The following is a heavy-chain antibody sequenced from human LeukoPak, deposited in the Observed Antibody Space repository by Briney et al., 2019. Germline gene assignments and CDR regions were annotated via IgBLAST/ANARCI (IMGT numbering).Heavy chain of an antibody. V-gene: IGHV1-8*03. Sequence: GASVKVSCKASGYTFTNYDINWVRQATGQGLEWLGWMNPNSGNTGYAQKFQDRVTITRNTSVSTVYMELSSLRSEDTAVYYCARGRVEVTLIAVLNGDAFDIWGQGTMVTVSS. J-gene: IGHJ3*02. CDR2: MNPNSGNT. CDR3: ARGRVEVTLIAVLNGDAFDI. CDR1: GYTFTNYD. D-gene: IGHD3-22*01.